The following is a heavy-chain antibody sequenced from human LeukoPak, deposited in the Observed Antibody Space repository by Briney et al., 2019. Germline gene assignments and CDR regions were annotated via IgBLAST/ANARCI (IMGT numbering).Heavy chain of an antibody. V-gene: IGHV3-23*01. Sequence: PGRSLRLSCAASGFTFSSYGMHWVRQAPGKGLEWVSTISDTGDSTYYADSVKGRFTISRDNSENTLYLQMNGLRAEDTAIYFCATGAYCDHWGQGTLVTVSS. CDR2: ISDTGDST. CDR1: GFTFSSYG. CDR3: ATGAYCDH. J-gene: IGHJ4*02.